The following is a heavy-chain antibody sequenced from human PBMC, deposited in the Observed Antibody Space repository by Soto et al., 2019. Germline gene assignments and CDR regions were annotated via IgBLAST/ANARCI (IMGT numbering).Heavy chain of an antibody. D-gene: IGHD6-6*01. J-gene: IGHJ3*02. CDR3: ASGEAARDALDI. CDR2: IYYSGST. V-gene: IGHV4-39*01. Sequence: QLQLQESGPGLVKPSETLSLTCTVSGGSISSSSYYWGWIRQPPGKGLEWIGSIYYSGSTYYNPSLKSRVTISVDTSKSQFSLKLSSVTAADTAVYYCASGEAARDALDIWGQGTMVTVSS. CDR1: GGSISSSSYY.